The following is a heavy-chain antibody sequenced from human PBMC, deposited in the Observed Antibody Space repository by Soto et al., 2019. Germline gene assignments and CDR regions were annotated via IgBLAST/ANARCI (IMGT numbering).Heavy chain of an antibody. V-gene: IGHV3-23*01. Sequence: PGGSLRLSCAASGFTFSSYAMSWVRQAPGKGLEWVSAISGSGGSTYYADSVKGRFTISRDNSKNTLYLQMNSLRAEDTAVYYCAKDDVIVVVVAATPVISWGQGTLVTVSS. CDR2: ISGSGGST. J-gene: IGHJ5*02. D-gene: IGHD2-15*01. CDR3: AKDDVIVVVVAATPVIS. CDR1: GFTFSSYA.